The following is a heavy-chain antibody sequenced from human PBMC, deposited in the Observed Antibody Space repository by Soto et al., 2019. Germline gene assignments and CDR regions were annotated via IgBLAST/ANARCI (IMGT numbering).Heavy chain of an antibody. V-gene: IGHV7-4-1*01. Sequence: ASVKVSCKASGYTFTSYAMNWVRQAPGRGLEWMGWINTNTGNPTYAQGFTGRFVFSLDTSVSTAYLQICSLKAEDTAVYYCARSVGVGQFGVVPLEPDTWGQGTLVTVSS. CDR3: ARSVGVGQFGVVPLEPDT. J-gene: IGHJ5*02. D-gene: IGHD3-3*01. CDR1: GYTFTSYA. CDR2: INTNTGNP.